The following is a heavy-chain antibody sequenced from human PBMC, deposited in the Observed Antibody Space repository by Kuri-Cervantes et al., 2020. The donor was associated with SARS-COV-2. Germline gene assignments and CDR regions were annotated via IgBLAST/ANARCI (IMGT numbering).Heavy chain of an antibody. J-gene: IGHJ5*02. CDR1: GGSVSSGSYY. CDR2: IYYSGST. Sequence: SETLSLTCTVSGGSVSSGSYYWSWIRQPPGKGLEWIGYIYYSGSTNYNPSLKSRVTISVDTSKNQFSLKLSSVTAADTAVYYCARTDSPLLNWFDPWGQGTLVTVSS. V-gene: IGHV4-61*01. D-gene: IGHD1-26*01. CDR3: ARTDSPLLNWFDP.